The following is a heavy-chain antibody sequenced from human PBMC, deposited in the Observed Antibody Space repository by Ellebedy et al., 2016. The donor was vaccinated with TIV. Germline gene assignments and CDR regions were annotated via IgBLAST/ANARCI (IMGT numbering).Heavy chain of an antibody. CDR2: IQYSGNQ. V-gene: IGHV4-61*01. J-gene: IGHJ4*02. Sequence: MPSETLSLTCTVSGASITISSYYWSWIRQPPGKGLEWIGYIQYSGNQDYNPSLKSRATLPLDTSKNQFSLRVRSVTAADTAVYYCAREGYRGYSYGATYTPFDYWGQGTLVTVSS. D-gene: IGHD5-18*01. CDR3: AREGYRGYSYGATYTPFDY. CDR1: GASITISSYY.